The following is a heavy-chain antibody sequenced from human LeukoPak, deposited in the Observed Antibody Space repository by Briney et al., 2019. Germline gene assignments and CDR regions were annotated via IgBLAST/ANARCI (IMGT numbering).Heavy chain of an antibody. Sequence: SETLSLTCSLSGYSMGSGDYEGWIRQSPGKGLEWIGRLYHSGTTYSDPSLQSRISMSVDTSTNQFYLRLTSVTAADTGVYYCARDASSGWLYWGQGTLVTVSS. CDR1: GYSMGSGDY. J-gene: IGHJ4*02. CDR3: ARDASSGWLY. V-gene: IGHV4-38-2*02. CDR2: LYHSGTT. D-gene: IGHD6-19*01.